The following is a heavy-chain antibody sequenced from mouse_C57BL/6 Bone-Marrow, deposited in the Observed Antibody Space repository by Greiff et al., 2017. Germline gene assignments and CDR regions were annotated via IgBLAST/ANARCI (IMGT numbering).Heavy chain of an antibody. CDR1: GYTFTSYD. CDR3: ARTTTVVALYYYAMDD. V-gene: IGHV1-85*01. J-gene: IGHJ4*01. CDR2: IYPRDGST. D-gene: IGHD1-1*01. Sequence: QVQLQQSGPELVKPGASVKLSCKASGYTFTSYDINWVKQRPGQGLEWIGWIYPRDGSTKYNEKFKGKATLTVDTSSSTAYMELHSLTSEDSAVYFCARTTTVVALYYYAMDDWGQGTSVTVSS.